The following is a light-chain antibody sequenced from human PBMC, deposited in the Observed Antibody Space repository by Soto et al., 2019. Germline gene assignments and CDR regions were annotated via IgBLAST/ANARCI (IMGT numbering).Light chain of an antibody. V-gene: IGKV3-15*01. J-gene: IGKJ5*01. CDR2: GAS. CDR1: QRVSSTY. CDR3: QQYTNWPPNT. Sequence: EVVLTQSPGTLSLSPGERAMLSCRASQRVSSTYLAWYQQKPGQAPRLLIYGASTRATGVPARFSGRGSGTEFTLTISSLQSEDFAVYYCQQYTNWPPNTFGQGTRLEIK.